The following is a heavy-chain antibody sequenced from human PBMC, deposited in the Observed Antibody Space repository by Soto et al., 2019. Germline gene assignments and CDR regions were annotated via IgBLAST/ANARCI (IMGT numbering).Heavy chain of an antibody. CDR2: ISSGSSYI. J-gene: IGHJ6*02. CDR3: ARGSITVGGSVRVYGMDV. Sequence: PGGCLRLSCAASGFTFSSDSMNWVRQAPGEGLEWVSSISSGSSYIYYADSVKGRFTISRDNAKNSLYLQMNSLRAEDTAVYYCARGSITVGGSVRVYGMDVWGQGTTVTVSS. D-gene: IGHD6-19*01. V-gene: IGHV3-21*01. CDR1: GFTFSSDS.